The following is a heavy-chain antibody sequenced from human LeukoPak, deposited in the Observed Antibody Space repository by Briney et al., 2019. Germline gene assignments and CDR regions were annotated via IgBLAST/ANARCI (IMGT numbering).Heavy chain of an antibody. CDR1: GGSISGYS. D-gene: IGHD3-22*01. Sequence: SETLSLTCTVSGGSISGYSWSWIRQPPGKGLEWIGEINHSGSTNYNPSLKSRVTISVDTSKNQFSLKLSSVTAADTAVYYCARGDYDSSGYYFYWGQGTLVTVSS. J-gene: IGHJ4*02. CDR2: INHSGST. V-gene: IGHV4-34*01. CDR3: ARGDYDSSGYYFY.